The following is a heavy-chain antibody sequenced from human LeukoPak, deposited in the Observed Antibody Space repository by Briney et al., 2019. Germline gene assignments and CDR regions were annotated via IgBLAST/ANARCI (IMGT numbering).Heavy chain of an antibody. Sequence: GGSLRLSCAASGFTFMKYSMTWVRQAPGKGLEWVSAITGSGAFTDYADSVKGRFTISRDNSKNTLYLQVNSLRAEDTAVYYCAKRSAESSGYFEHWGQGTLVTVSS. V-gene: IGHV3-23*01. CDR3: AKRSAESSGYFEH. CDR2: ITGSGAFT. CDR1: GFTFMKYS. J-gene: IGHJ4*02. D-gene: IGHD6-19*01.